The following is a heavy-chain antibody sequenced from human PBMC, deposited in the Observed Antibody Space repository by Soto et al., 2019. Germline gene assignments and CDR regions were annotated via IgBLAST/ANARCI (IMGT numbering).Heavy chain of an antibody. CDR1: GGSISSGGYY. J-gene: IGHJ6*02. V-gene: IGHV4-31*03. CDR2: IYYSGST. CDR3: ARDVNSYYYYYGMDV. Sequence: QVQLQESGPGLVKPSQTLSLTCTVSGGSISSGGYYWSWIRQHPGKGLEWIGYIYYSGSTYYNPSLKSRVTISVDTSKNQFSLKLSSVTAADTAVYYCARDVNSYYYYYGMDVWGQGTTVTVSS. D-gene: IGHD5-18*01.